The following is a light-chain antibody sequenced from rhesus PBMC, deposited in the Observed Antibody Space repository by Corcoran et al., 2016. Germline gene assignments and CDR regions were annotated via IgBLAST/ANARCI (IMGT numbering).Light chain of an antibody. Sequence: DIQMTQSTSSLSASVGDKVTITPLASQVISSWLAWYPTKPGKAPKPLLYAASSLQSGVPSRFSGSGSWTDYTLPTPSRQPKDFATYNFQQCDDRPFTFGPGTKLHIK. CDR1: QVISSW. V-gene: IGKV1-19*01. J-gene: IGKJ3*01. CDR3: QQCDDRPFT. CDR2: AAS.